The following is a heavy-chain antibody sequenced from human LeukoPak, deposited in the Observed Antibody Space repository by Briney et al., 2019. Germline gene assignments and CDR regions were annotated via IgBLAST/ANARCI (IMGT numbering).Heavy chain of an antibody. D-gene: IGHD3-3*01. CDR2: IYYSGST. J-gene: IGHJ5*02. CDR1: GGSISSAGHY. Sequence: SETLSLTCTVSGGSISSAGHYWNWIRQHPGKGLEWIGYIYYSGSTYYNPSLKSRVTISVDTSKNQFSLKLSSVTAADTAVYYCARGLYYDFWSGFNWFDPWGQGTLVTVSS. CDR3: ARGLYYDFWSGFNWFDP. V-gene: IGHV4-31*03.